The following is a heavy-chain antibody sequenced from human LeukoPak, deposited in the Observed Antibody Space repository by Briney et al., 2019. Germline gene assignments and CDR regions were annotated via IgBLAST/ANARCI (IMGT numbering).Heavy chain of an antibody. J-gene: IGHJ4*02. Sequence: GGSLRLSCTASGFTFGDYAMSWFRQAPGQGLEWVGFIRSKAYGGTTEYAASVKGRFTISRDDSKSIAYLQMDSLKTEDTAVYYCTREATMVRGVYFDYWGQGTLVTVSS. CDR3: TREATMVRGVYFDY. CDR2: IRSKAYGGTT. V-gene: IGHV3-49*03. D-gene: IGHD3-10*01. CDR1: GFTFGDYA.